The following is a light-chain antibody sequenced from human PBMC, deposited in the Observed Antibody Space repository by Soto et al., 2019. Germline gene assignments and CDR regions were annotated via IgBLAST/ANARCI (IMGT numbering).Light chain of an antibody. CDR1: SSDVGAYNL. J-gene: IGLJ1*01. V-gene: IGLV2-14*01. CDR3: SSYTTTSTLGV. CDR2: EVT. Sequence: QSALTQPASVSVSPGQSITISCTGTSSDVGAYNLVSWYQQYPGKAPKLMVYEVTNRPSGVSNRFSGSKSGNAVSLTISGLQAEDEADYYCSSYTTTSTLGVFGTGTKVTVL.